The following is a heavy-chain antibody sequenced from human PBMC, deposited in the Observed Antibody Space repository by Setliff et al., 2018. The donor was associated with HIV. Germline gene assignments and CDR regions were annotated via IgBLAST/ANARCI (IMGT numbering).Heavy chain of an antibody. CDR2: ISTSGGAA. CDR1: GFTFSNHV. Sequence: VGSLRLSCAASGFTFSNHVMNWVRQAPGKGLEWVSAISTSGGAADYADSVKGRFTISRDNSRNTLYLQINSLRAEDTALYFCARRGNLLEGRQLDSWGQGTLVTVSS. CDR3: ARRGNLLEGRQLDS. D-gene: IGHD1-1*01. J-gene: IGHJ4*02. V-gene: IGHV3-23*01.